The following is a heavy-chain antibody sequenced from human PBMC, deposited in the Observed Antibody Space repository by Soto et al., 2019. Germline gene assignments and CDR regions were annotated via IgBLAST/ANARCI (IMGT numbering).Heavy chain of an antibody. CDR3: AHFRSGVQFDY. V-gene: IGHV2-5*02. J-gene: IGHJ4*02. CDR2: IYWDDDK. Sequence: QITLKESGPTLVKPTQTLTLTCTFSGFSLSTSGVGVGWIRQPPGKALEWLALIYWDDDKRYSPSLKSRLTIAKDTSKNQVVLTMTNMDHVDTATYYCAHFRSGVQFDYWGQGTLVTVSS. CDR1: GFSLSTSGVG. D-gene: IGHD3-10*01.